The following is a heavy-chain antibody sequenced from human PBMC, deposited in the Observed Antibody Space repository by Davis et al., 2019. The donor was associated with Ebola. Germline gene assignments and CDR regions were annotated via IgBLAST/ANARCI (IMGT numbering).Heavy chain of an antibody. CDR2: IRTSNGET. J-gene: IGHJ5*02. V-gene: IGHV1-18*01. D-gene: IGHD2-15*01. CDR3: ARDWDCTGGSCRNCFDP. CDR1: GYTFSDYG. Sequence: ASVKVSCKASGYTFSDYGISWVRQVPGQGLEWMGWIRTSNGETKLAQNLQGRVTMTTDRSTSTVYMDLRSLTSDDTAVYYCARDWDCTGGSCRNCFDPWGQGTQVIVSA.